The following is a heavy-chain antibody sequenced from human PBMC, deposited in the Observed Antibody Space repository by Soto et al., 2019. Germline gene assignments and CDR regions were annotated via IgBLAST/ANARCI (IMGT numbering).Heavy chain of an antibody. J-gene: IGHJ5*02. CDR3: ARHNCNDISWFDP. CDR1: GVSISSYY. Sequence: QVQLQESGPGLVKPSATLSLTCTVSGVSISSYYWSWIRQPPGKGLEWIGYIYYSGSTNYNPPLKSRVTISVDTSKNQFSLKMSSVTAADTAVYYGARHNCNDISWFDPWGQGTLVTVSS. V-gene: IGHV4-59*08. CDR2: IYYSGST. D-gene: IGHD1-20*01.